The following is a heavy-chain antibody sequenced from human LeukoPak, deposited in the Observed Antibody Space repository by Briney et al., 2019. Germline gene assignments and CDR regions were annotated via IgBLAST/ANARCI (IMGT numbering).Heavy chain of an antibody. Sequence: GGSLRLSCAASGFTFSSYAMSWVRQAPGKGLEWVSVLYAGGESYYADSVLGRFTISRDNSNNTVFLEMNSLTADDTAVYFCARDSAGNQYSSGNFDLWGQGTLVTVSS. D-gene: IGHD3-10*01. CDR3: ARDSAGNQYSSGNFDL. J-gene: IGHJ4*02. CDR1: GFTFSSYA. V-gene: IGHV3-23*03. CDR2: LYAGGES.